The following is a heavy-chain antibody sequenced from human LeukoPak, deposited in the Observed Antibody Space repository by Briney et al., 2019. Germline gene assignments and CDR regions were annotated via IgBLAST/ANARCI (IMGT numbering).Heavy chain of an antibody. Sequence: PSETLSLTCTVPGGSISSSSYYWGWIRQPPGKGLEWIGTIYYGGSTYYNPSLKSRVTISVDTSKNQFSLRLRSVTAADTAVYYCARVISYYYYMDVWGKGITVTVSS. D-gene: IGHD3-10*01. V-gene: IGHV4-39*07. CDR3: ARVISYYYYMDV. CDR1: GGSISSSSYY. J-gene: IGHJ6*03. CDR2: IYYGGST.